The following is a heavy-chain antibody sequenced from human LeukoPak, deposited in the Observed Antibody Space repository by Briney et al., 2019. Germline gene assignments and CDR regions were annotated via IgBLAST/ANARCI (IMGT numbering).Heavy chain of an antibody. Sequence: ASVKVSCKASGYTFTSYYMHWVRQAPGQGLEWMGIINPSGGSTSYAQKFQGRVTMTRDMSTSTVYMELSSLRSEDTAVYYCARDGPGRYYYYYYMDVWGKGTTVTISS. J-gene: IGHJ6*03. CDR2: INPSGGST. V-gene: IGHV1-46*01. CDR3: ARDGPGRYYYYYYMDV. CDR1: GYTFTSYY.